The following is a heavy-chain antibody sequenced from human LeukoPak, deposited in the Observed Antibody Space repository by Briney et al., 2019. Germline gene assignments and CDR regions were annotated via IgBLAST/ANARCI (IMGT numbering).Heavy chain of an antibody. D-gene: IGHD3-10*01. V-gene: IGHV3-30-3*01. CDR2: ISYDGSNK. J-gene: IGHJ4*02. CDR1: GFTFSSYA. Sequence: QSGGSLRLSCAASGFTFSSYAMHWVRQAPGKGLEGVAVISYDGSNKYYADSVKGRFTISRDNSKNTLYLEMNRLRAEDTAVYYCARGDWDYGSGNFGYWGQGTLVTVSS. CDR3: ARGDWDYGSGNFGY.